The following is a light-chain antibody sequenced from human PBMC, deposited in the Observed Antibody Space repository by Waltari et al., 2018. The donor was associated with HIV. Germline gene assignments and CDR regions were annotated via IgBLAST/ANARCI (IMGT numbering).Light chain of an antibody. CDR2: WAS. CDR1: ESILYSSNNKND. J-gene: IGKJ1*01. V-gene: IGKV4-1*01. Sequence: DIVMTQSPDSLAVSLGERATINCKSSESILYSSNNKNDLAWYQQKPGHPPQRRIYWASTRESGGPDRFSGSGSGTDFTLTISSLQAEDVAVYFCQQYYSTPPWTFGQGTKVEIK. CDR3: QQYYSTPPWT.